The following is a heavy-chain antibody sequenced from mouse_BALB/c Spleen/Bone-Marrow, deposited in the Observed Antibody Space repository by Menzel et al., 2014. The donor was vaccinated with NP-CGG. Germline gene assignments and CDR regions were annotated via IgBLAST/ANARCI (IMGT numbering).Heavy chain of an antibody. J-gene: IGHJ2*01. D-gene: IGHD1-1*01. CDR3: ARSRYGSYYGY. CDR2: IYPGNVNT. Sequence: VKVVDSGPELVKPGASVMISCKASNYTFTTYYIYWVKQRPGQGLEWIEWIYPGNVNTKYNEKFKAKATLTADKSSSTAYMQLSSLTSEDSAVYFCARSRYGSYYGYWGQGTPLTVSS. CDR1: NYTFTTYY. V-gene: IGHV1S56*01.